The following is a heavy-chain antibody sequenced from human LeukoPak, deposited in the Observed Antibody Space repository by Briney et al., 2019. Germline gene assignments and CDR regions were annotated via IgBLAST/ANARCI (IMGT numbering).Heavy chain of an antibody. CDR1: GFTFSTYW. J-gene: IGHJ4*02. V-gene: IGHV3-74*01. Sequence: GGSLRLSCAASGFTFSTYWMHWVRQAPGQGPVWVSRISPDGSTTTYADSVRGRFSISRDNAKNTLYMQMNSLRVDDTAVYYCVRGSSTWSLLGDYWGQGTLVTV. D-gene: IGHD6-13*01. CDR3: VRGSSTWSLLGDY. CDR2: ISPDGSTT.